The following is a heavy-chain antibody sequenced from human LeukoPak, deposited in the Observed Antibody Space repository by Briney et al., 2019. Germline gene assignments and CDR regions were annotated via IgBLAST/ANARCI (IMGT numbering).Heavy chain of an antibody. CDR3: AKLYGSGSYELDY. D-gene: IGHD3-10*01. J-gene: IGHJ4*02. V-gene: IGHV3-23*01. CDR1: GFTFSSYA. CDR2: ISGSGGST. Sequence: GGALRLSWAAPGFTFSSYAMSWGRQAPGKGPGWGSAISGSGGSTYYADSVKGRFTISRDNSKNTLYLQMNSLRAEDTAVYYCAKLYGSGSYELDYWGQGTLVTVSS.